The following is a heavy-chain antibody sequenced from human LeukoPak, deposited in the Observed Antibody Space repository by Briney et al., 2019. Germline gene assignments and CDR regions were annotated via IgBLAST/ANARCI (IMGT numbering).Heavy chain of an antibody. J-gene: IGHJ4*02. D-gene: IGHD4-17*01. CDR2: IYYSRST. V-gene: IGHV4-39*01. CDR3: ARHYYSDPFDY. CDR1: CSSINCSSYD. Sequence: SETLSLTCTVPCSSINCSSYDWDWTRPPPGEGLEWIGSIYYSRSTYYNPSLKSRVTISVDTSKNQFSLKRNSVTAADTAVYYCARHYYSDPFDYWGQGTLVTVSS.